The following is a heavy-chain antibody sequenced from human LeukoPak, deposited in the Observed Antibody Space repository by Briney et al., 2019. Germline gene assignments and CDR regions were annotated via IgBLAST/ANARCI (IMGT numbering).Heavy chain of an antibody. Sequence: ASVKVSCKASGYTFTGYYMHWVRQAPGQGLEWMGWINPNSGGTNYAQKFQGRVTMARDTAISTAYMELSRLRSDDTAVYYCARDESGYDFWSGYYRPFDYWGQGTLVTVSS. CDR1: GYTFTGYY. J-gene: IGHJ4*02. CDR3: ARDESGYDFWSGYYRPFDY. V-gene: IGHV1-2*02. CDR2: INPNSGGT. D-gene: IGHD3-3*01.